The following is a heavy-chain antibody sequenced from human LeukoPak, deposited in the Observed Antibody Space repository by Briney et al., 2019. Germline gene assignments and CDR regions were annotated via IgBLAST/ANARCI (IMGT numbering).Heavy chain of an antibody. CDR3: ARGRWIVVVVAATYFDY. D-gene: IGHD2-15*01. CDR1: GGSFSGYY. Sequence: TSETLSLTCAVYGGSFSGYYWSWIRQPPGKGLEWIGEINHSGSTNYNPSLKSRVTISVDTSKNQFSLKLSSVTAADTAVYYCARGRWIVVVVAATYFDYWGQGTLVTVSS. J-gene: IGHJ4*02. V-gene: IGHV4-34*01. CDR2: INHSGST.